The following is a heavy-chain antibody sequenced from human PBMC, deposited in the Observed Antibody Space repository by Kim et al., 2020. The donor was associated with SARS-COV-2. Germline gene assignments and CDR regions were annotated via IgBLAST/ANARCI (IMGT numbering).Heavy chain of an antibody. CDR2: ISSSSSYI. D-gene: IGHD3-9*01. J-gene: IGHJ4*02. V-gene: IGHV3-21*01. Sequence: GGSLRLSCAASGFTFSSYSMNWVRQAPGKGLEWVSSISSSSSYIYYADSVKGRFTISRDNAKNSLYLQMNSLRAEDTAVYYCATDPWFKRPSRPGQKDYWGQGTLVTVSS. CDR1: GFTFSSYS. CDR3: ATDPWFKRPSRPGQKDY.